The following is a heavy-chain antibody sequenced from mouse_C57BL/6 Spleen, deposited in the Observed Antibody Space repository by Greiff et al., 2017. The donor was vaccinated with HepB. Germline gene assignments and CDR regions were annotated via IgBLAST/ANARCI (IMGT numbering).Heavy chain of an antibody. CDR1: GFTFTDYY. CDR2: IRNKANGYTT. V-gene: IGHV7-3*01. D-gene: IGHD3-2*02. J-gene: IGHJ2*01. Sequence: DVKLVESGGGLVQPGGSLSLSCAASGFTFTDYYMSWVRQPPGKALEWLGFIRNKANGYTTEYSASVKGRFTISRDNSQSILYLQMNALRAEDSATYYCAREHRQLRLLDYWGQGTTLTVSS. CDR3: AREHRQLRLLDY.